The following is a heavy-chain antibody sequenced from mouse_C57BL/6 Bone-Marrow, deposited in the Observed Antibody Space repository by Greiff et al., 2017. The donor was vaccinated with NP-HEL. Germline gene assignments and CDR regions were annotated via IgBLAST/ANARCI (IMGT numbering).Heavy chain of an antibody. CDR2: IDPETGGT. J-gene: IGHJ1*03. CDR3: TRPYDVPRYWYFDV. Sequence: QVQLQQSGAELVRPGASVTLSCKASGYTFTDYEMHWVKQTPVHGLEWIGAIDPETGGTAYNQKFKGKAILTADKSSSPAYMALRSLTSEDSAVYYCTRPYDVPRYWYFDVWGTGATVTVAS. V-gene: IGHV1-15*01. D-gene: IGHD2-3*01. CDR1: GYTFTDYE.